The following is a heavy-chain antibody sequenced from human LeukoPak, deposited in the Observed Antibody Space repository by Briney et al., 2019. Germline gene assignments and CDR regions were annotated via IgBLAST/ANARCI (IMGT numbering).Heavy chain of an antibody. CDR1: GFTFSSYE. CDR2: ISSSGSTI. CDR3: ARTIYGAFDI. Sequence: GGSLRLSCAAAGFTFSSYEMNWVRQAPGKGLEWVSYISSSGSTIYYADSVKGRFTISRDNAKNSMYLQMNSLRAEDTAVYYCARTIYGAFDIWGQGTMVTVSS. D-gene: IGHD2-2*02. J-gene: IGHJ3*02. V-gene: IGHV3-48*03.